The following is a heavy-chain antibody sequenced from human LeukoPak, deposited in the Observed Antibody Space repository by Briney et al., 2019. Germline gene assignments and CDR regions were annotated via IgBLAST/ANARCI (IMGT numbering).Heavy chain of an antibody. CDR1: GLTFSSYA. D-gene: IGHD3-22*01. Sequence: GGSLRLSCAASGLTFSSYAMSWVRQAPGKGLEWVSDISGSGGTTYYADSVKGRFIISRDNSKNTLYLQMNSLRAEDTAVYYCAEQVSDYDSSTYYYYWGQGALVTVSS. CDR3: AEQVSDYDSSTYYYY. J-gene: IGHJ4*02. CDR2: ISGSGGTT. V-gene: IGHV3-23*01.